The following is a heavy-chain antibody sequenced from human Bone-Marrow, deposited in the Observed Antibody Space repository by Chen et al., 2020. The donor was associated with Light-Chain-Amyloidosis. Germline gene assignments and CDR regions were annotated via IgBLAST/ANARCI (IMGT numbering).Heavy chain of an antibody. Sequence: EVQLEQSGPEVKKHGESLKISCKGSGYTFPNYWIGWVRQMPGKGLELMGVIYPDDSDARYSPSYEGQVTIAADQSTTTAYLQWGSLKASDTAKYYCEGRREGYNCDYWGQGTQVTVS. V-gene: IGHV5-51*01. CDR1: GYTFPNYW. CDR2: IYPDDSDA. D-gene: IGHD5-12*01. J-gene: IGHJ4*02. CDR3: EGRREGYNCDY.